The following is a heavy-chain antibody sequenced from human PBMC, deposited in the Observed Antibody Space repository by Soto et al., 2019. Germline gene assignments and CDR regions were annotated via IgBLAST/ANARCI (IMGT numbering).Heavy chain of an antibody. Sequence: GGSLRLSCAASGFTFSSYAMHWVRQAPGKGLEWVAVISYDGSNKYYADSVKGRFTISRDNSKNTLYLQMNSLRAEDTAVYYCAKTRGDIVATYYFDYWGQGTLVTVSS. J-gene: IGHJ4*02. CDR3: AKTRGDIVATYYFDY. D-gene: IGHD5-12*01. CDR1: GFTFSSYA. CDR2: ISYDGSNK. V-gene: IGHV3-30-3*02.